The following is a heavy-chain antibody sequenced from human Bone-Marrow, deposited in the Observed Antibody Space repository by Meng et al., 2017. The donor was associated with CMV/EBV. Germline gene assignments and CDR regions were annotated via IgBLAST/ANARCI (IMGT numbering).Heavy chain of an antibody. D-gene: IGHD6-19*01. CDR1: GYTFTSYY. CDR3: ARDTISGWSY. V-gene: IGHV1-46*01. Sequence: ASVKVSCKASGYTFTSYYMHWVRQAPGQGLEWMGIINPSGGSTSYAQKFQGRVTMTRDTSTSTVYMELRSLRSDDTAVYYCARDTISGWSYWGQGTLVTVSS. CDR2: INPSGGST. J-gene: IGHJ4*02.